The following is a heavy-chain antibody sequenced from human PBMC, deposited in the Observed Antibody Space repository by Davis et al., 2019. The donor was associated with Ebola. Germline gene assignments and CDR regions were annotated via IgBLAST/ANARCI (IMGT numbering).Heavy chain of an antibody. CDR1: GFGFSDDW. V-gene: IGHV3-74*01. CDR2: INPDGSFT. D-gene: IGHD6-19*01. Sequence: PGGSLRLSCIASGFGFSDDWVHWVRQPPGKGLQWVARINPDGSFTGYVESMKGRFIIYRDNSKNTLYLQMNSLRVEDTAVYFCARFGSAWSRSYWGQGTLVTVSS. CDR3: ARFGSAWSRSY. J-gene: IGHJ4*02.